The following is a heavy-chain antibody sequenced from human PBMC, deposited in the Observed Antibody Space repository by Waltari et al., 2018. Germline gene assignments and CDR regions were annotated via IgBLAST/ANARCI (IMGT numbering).Heavy chain of an antibody. CDR2: IKGDGSEI. V-gene: IGHV3-7*01. CDR1: GFNFGNYW. Sequence: EVQVVESGGDFVRPGGSLSLSCVASGFNFGNYWMNWVRQIPGKGLEWVAKIKGDGSEILYADSVKGRFTISRDNARNTLYLEMNNLRVEDTAVYFCATVRYWGQGTLVTVSS. J-gene: IGHJ4*02. CDR3: ATVRY.